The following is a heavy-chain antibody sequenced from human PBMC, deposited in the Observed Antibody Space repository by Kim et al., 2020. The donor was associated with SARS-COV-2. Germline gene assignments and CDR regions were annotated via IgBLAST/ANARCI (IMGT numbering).Heavy chain of an antibody. J-gene: IGHJ4*02. CDR3: AADGEGATTVDY. CDR1: GFTFTSSA. D-gene: IGHD1-26*01. CDR2: IVVGSGNT. V-gene: IGHV1-58*01. Sequence: SVKVSCKASGFTFTSSAVQWVRQARGQRLEWIGWIVVGSGNTNYAQKFQERVTITRDMSTSTAYMELSSLRSEDTAVYYCAADGEGATTVDYWGQGTLVTVSS.